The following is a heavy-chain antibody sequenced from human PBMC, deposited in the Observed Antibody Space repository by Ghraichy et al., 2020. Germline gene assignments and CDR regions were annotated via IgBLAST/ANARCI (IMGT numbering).Heavy chain of an antibody. CDR1: SGSISSSNYY. CDR2: VHHTGST. D-gene: IGHD4-23*01. Sequence: ESLNISCTVSSGSISSSNYYWGWIRQPAGKGLEWIGSVHHTGSTYYNPSLKSRVTISADTSKNQISLKLTSVTAADTAVYFCAGSFAVIRYIDLWGRGTLVTVSS. V-gene: IGHV4-39*01. CDR3: AGSFAVIRYIDL. J-gene: IGHJ2*01.